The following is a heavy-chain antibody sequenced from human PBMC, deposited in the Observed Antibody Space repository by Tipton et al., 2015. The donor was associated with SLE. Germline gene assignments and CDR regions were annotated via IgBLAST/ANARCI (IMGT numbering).Heavy chain of an antibody. V-gene: IGHV4-4*07. D-gene: IGHD3-22*01. J-gene: IGHJ4*02. CDR3: ARTSGYDSSDPFDY. CDR1: GGSISSYY. Sequence: TLSLTCTVSGGSISSYYWSWIRQPAGKGLEWIGRINTSGSTNYNPSLKSRVTISVDTSKNQFSLKLSSVTAADTAVYYCARTSGYDSSDPFDYWGQGTLVTVSS. CDR2: INTSGST.